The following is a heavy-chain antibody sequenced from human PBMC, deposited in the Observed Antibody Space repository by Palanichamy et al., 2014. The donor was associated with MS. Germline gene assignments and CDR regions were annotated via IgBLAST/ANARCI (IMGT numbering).Heavy chain of an antibody. Sequence: EGPGGGVRFXPGGSLRLSCAASGFTFSSYWMHWVRQAPGKGLVWVSRIKSDGSITNYADSVKGRFTISRDNAKNTLYLQMNSLRAEDTAVYYCARDMDTYSSGWGDYWGQGTLVTVSS. J-gene: IGHJ4*02. CDR1: GFTFSSYW. V-gene: IGHV3-74*01. CDR3: ARDMDTYSSGWGDY. CDR2: IKSDGSIT. D-gene: IGHD6-19*01.